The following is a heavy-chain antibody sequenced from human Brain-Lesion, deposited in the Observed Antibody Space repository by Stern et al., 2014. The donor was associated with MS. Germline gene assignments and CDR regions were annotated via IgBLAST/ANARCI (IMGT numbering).Heavy chain of an antibody. CDR1: GGSISSGNYY. D-gene: IGHD3-9*01. Sequence: QVQLQESGPGLVKPSQTLSLTCTVSGGSISSGNYYWSWIRQPAGEGLEWIGRIYSRGSPQYHPPLKSRVTISAGTFTNQFSLRLSSVTAADTAVYYCARGNYDVLTDNGGHGFDIWGQGTMVTVSS. CDR2: IYSRGSP. J-gene: IGHJ3*02. CDR3: ARGNYDVLTDNGGHGFDI. V-gene: IGHV4-61*02.